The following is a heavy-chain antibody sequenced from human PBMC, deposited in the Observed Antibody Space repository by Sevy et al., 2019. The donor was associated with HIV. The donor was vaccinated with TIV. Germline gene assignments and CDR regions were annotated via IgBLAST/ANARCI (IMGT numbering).Heavy chain of an antibody. V-gene: IGHV3-74*01. CDR2: IKSDGSIT. CDR3: AREIGNYND. D-gene: IGHD1-7*01. J-gene: IGHJ4*02. Sequence: GGSLRLSCVASGFTFSSYWMHWVRQAPGKGLVWVSRIKSDGSITNYADSVKGRFTISRDNAKNTLYLQMNSPRAEDTAVYYCAREIGNYNDWGQGTLVTVSS. CDR1: GFTFSSYW.